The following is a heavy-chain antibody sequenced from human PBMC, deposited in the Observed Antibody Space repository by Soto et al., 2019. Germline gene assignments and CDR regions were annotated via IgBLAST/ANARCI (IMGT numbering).Heavy chain of an antibody. CDR3: ARDRGSDDPIDY. J-gene: IGHJ4*02. D-gene: IGHD3-10*01. CDR2: VWHDGKTK. Sequence: QVQLAESGGGVVQPERSLRLSCAASGFTFSNYGMHWVRQAPGKGLEWVAVVWHDGKTKYYADSVEGRFTISRDNSRNTLFLQMNSLRAEDTAVYHCARDRGSDDPIDYWGQGTLVTVSS. CDR1: GFTFSNYG. V-gene: IGHV3-33*01.